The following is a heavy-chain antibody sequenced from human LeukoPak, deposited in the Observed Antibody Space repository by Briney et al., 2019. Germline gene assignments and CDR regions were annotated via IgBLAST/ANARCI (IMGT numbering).Heavy chain of an antibody. CDR3: ARDARYYFDY. Sequence: GGSLRLSCAASGFTVSSNYMSWVRQAPGKGLEWVSAISGSGGSTYYADSVKGRFTISRDNSKNSLYLQMNSLRAEDTAVYYCARDARYYFDYWGQGTLVTVSS. V-gene: IGHV3-23*01. CDR1: GFTVSSNY. CDR2: ISGSGGST. J-gene: IGHJ4*02.